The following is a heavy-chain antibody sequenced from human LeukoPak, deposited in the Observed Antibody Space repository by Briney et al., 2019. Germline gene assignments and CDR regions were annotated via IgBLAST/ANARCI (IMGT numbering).Heavy chain of an antibody. J-gene: IGHJ4*02. V-gene: IGHV1-8*01. CDR3: ARGTEASDY. D-gene: IGHD1-1*01. CDR2: MNPNSGNT. Sequence: GASVKVSCKASGYTFSTHDVNWVRQATGQGLEWMGWMNPNSGNTGYAQKFRGRVTMTRSTSITTAYMELSSLTSEDTAVYYCARGTEASDYWGQGTLVTVSS. CDR1: GYTFSTHD.